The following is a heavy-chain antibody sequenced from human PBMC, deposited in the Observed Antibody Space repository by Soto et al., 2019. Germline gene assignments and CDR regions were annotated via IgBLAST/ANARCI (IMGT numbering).Heavy chain of an antibody. V-gene: IGHV4-59*01. CDR2: IYYSGST. CDR1: GGSISSYY. D-gene: IGHD2-15*01. J-gene: IGHJ5*02. Sequence: PSETLSLTCTVSGGSISSYYWSWIRQPPGKGLEWIGYIYYSGSTNYNPSLKSRVTISVDTSKNQFSLKLSSVTAADTAVYYCARALGYCSGGSCFPDWFDPWGQGTLVTVSS. CDR3: ARALGYCSGGSCFPDWFDP.